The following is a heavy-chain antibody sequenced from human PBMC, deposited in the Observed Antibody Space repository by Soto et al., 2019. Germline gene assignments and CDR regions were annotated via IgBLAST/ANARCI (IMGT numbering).Heavy chain of an antibody. V-gene: IGHV3-7*01. CDR1: GFTFSSYW. D-gene: IGHD4-17*01. CDR3: AREYGEYGITVY. Sequence: PGGSLRLSCAAYGFTFSSYWMSWVRQAPGKGLEWVANIKQDGSEKYYVDSVKGRFTISRDNAKNSLYLQMNSLRAEDTAVYYCAREYGEYGITVYWGQGTLVTVSS. J-gene: IGHJ4*02. CDR2: IKQDGSEK.